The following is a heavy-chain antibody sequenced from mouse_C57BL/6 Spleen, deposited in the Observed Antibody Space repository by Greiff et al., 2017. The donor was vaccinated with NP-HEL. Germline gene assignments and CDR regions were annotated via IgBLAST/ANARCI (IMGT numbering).Heavy chain of an antibody. CDR3: ARFYGSSSWFAY. CDR2: IDPSDSET. J-gene: IGHJ3*01. Sequence: QVQLQQPGAELVRPGSSVKLSCKASGYTFTSYWMHWVKQRPIQGLEWIGNIDPSDSETHYNQKFKDKATLTVDKSSSTAYMQLSSPTSEDSAVYYCARFYGSSSWFAYWGQGTLVTVSA. CDR1: GYTFTSYW. V-gene: IGHV1-52*01. D-gene: IGHD1-1*01.